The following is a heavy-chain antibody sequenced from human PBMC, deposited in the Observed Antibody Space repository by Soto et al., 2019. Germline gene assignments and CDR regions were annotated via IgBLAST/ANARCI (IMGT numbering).Heavy chain of an antibody. CDR1: GFIFRNYV. CDR2: ISYSGDIT. J-gene: IGHJ5*02. CDR3: AIDRASTSEGPT. D-gene: IGHD2-2*01. Sequence: GGSLRLSCEASGFIFRNYVMTWVRQAPGKGLEWVSSISYSGDITHYADSVKGRFTISSDNSQNTLYLQMSSLRVEDTAVYYCAIDRASTSEGPTWGRGTLVTVSS. V-gene: IGHV3-23*01.